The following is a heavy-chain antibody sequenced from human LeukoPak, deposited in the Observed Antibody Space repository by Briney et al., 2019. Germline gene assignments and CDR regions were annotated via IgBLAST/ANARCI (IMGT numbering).Heavy chain of an antibody. CDR2: IYTSGST. Sequence: SETLSLTCTVSGGSISSGSYYWSWIRQPAGKGLEWIGRIYTSGSTNYNPSLKSRVTISVDTSKNQFSLKLSSVTAADTAVYYCARGGYGSGSYDAFDIWGQGTMVTVSS. V-gene: IGHV4-61*02. CDR3: ARGGYGSGSYDAFDI. J-gene: IGHJ3*02. CDR1: GGSISSGSYY. D-gene: IGHD3-10*01.